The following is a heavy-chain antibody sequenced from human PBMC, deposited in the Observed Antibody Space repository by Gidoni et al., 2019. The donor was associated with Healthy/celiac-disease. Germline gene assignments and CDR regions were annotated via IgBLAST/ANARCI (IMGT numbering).Heavy chain of an antibody. CDR2: IYHSGST. Sequence: QVQLQASGPGLVKPSGTLSLTCAVSGGPISSSNWWSWVRQPPGKGLEWIGEIYHSGSTNYNPALKSRVTISVDKSKNQFSLKLSSVTAADTAVYYCARDQHVGVVPAAIRRGDHWFDPWGQGTLVTVSS. CDR1: GGPISSSNW. V-gene: IGHV4-4*02. CDR3: ARDQHVGVVPAAIRRGDHWFDP. D-gene: IGHD2-2*01. J-gene: IGHJ5*02.